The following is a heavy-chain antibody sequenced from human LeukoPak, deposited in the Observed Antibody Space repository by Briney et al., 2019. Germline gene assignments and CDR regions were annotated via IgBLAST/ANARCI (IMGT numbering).Heavy chain of an antibody. Sequence: SETLSLTCTVSGGSVTNYYWSWIRQPPGKGLEWIGYIYYSGSTNYNPSLKSRVTISVDTSKNQFSLKLSSVTAAATAVYYCARDLTRGYCTNGVCYTAYYGMDVWGQGTTVTVSS. CDR1: GGSVTNYY. V-gene: IGHV4-59*02. J-gene: IGHJ6*02. D-gene: IGHD2-8*01. CDR2: IYYSGST. CDR3: ARDLTRGYCTNGVCYTAYYGMDV.